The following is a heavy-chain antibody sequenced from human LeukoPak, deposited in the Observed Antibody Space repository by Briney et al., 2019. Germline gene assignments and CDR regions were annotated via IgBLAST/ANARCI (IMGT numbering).Heavy chain of an antibody. V-gene: IGHV1-2*02. Sequence: GASVKVSCKASGYTFTGYYMHWVRQDPGQGLEWMGWINPNSGGTNYAQKFQGRVTMTRDTSISTAYMELSRLRSDDTAVYYCARGLYSYGQYYFDYWGQGTLVTVSS. CDR1: GYTFTGYY. J-gene: IGHJ4*02. CDR3: ARGLYSYGQYYFDY. CDR2: INPNSGGT. D-gene: IGHD5-18*01.